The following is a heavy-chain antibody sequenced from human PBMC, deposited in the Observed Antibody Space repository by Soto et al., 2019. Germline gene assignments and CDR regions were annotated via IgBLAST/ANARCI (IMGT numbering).Heavy chain of an antibody. CDR3: ARDLSYGSGSF. D-gene: IGHD3-10*01. CDR2: IWHDGSKQ. J-gene: IGHJ4*02. CDR1: GFTFSTYG. V-gene: IGHV3-33*08. Sequence: QVLLVESGGGVVQPGRSLRLSCTASGFTFSTYGFHRVRQAPGKGLEWVADIWHDGSKQYYADSVKGRFSISRDDSKNTLYLQMNSLRDDDTAVYYCARDLSYGSGSFGGQGTLVTVSS.